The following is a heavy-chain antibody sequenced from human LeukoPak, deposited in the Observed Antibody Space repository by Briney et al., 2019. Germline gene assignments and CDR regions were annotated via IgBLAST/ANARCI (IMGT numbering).Heavy chain of an antibody. D-gene: IGHD3-10*01. CDR1: GYTFTSYY. V-gene: IGHV1-46*01. Sequence: GASGKVSCKASGYTFTSYYMHWVRQAPGQGLEWMGIINPSGGSTSYAQKFQGRVTMPRDTSTSTVYMELSSLRSENTAVYYCARVGWFGDYGMDVWGQGTTVTVSS. J-gene: IGHJ6*02. CDR2: INPSGGST. CDR3: ARVGWFGDYGMDV.